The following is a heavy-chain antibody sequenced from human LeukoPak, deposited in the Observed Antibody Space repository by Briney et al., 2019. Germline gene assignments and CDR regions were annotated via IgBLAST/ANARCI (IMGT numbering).Heavy chain of an antibody. J-gene: IGHJ4*02. D-gene: IGHD6-13*01. CDR3: ARDLYSSSWPCPFDY. CDR1: GFTINSYS. V-gene: IGHV3-21*01. Sequence: GGSLRLSCAASGFTINSYSMNWVRQAPGKGLEWVSSISSSSSYIYYADSVKGRFTISRDNAKNSLYLQMNSLRAEDTAVYYCARDLYSSSWPCPFDYWGQGTLVTVSS. CDR2: ISSSSSYI.